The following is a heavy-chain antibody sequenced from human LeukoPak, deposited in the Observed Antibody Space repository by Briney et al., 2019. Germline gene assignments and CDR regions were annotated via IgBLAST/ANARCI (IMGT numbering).Heavy chain of an antibody. V-gene: IGHV4-59*12. CDR1: GGSISSYY. Sequence: PSETLSLTCTVSGGSISSYYWSWIRQPPGKGLEWIGYIYYSGSTNYNPSLKSRVTISVDTSKNQFSLKLSSVTAADTAVYYCARSSGSSPFDYWGQGTLVTVSS. D-gene: IGHD1-26*01. J-gene: IGHJ4*02. CDR3: ARSSGSSPFDY. CDR2: IYYSGST.